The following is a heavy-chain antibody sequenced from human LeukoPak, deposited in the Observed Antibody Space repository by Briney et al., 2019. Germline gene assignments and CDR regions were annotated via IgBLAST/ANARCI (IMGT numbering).Heavy chain of an antibody. CDR1: GFTFSSYS. J-gene: IGHJ6*03. V-gene: IGHV3-21*01. Sequence: PGGSLRLSCAASGFTFSSYSMNWVRQAPGKGLEWVSSISSSSSYIYYADSVKGRFTISRDNAKNSLYLQMNSLRAEDTAVYYCARGAVLRYFDWTAYYYMDVWGKGTTVTISS. D-gene: IGHD3-9*01. CDR2: ISSSSSYI. CDR3: ARGAVLRYFDWTAYYYMDV.